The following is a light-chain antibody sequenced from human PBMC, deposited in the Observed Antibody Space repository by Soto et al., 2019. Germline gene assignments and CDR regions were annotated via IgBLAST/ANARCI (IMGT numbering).Light chain of an antibody. J-gene: IGKJ4*02. Sequence: EIVLTQSPATLSLSPGERATLSCRASQSVSSYLAWYQQKPGQAPRLLIYDASNRATGIPARLSGSGSGTDFTRNISSLETEDFAVYYCQQRSNWPGFGGGTKVEIK. CDR3: QQRSNWPG. CDR2: DAS. V-gene: IGKV3-11*01. CDR1: QSVSSY.